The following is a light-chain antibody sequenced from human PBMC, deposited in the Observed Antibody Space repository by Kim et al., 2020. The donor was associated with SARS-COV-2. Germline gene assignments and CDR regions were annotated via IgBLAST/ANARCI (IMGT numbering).Light chain of an antibody. Sequence: LGDRVTITCRARQSLSGYFNWYQQNPGKAPKLLIYSVSTLQTGVPSRFSGSGSGTDFTLTINSLQPEDFATYYCHQRSNFGQGNIFGQGTKVDIK. CDR3: HQRSNFGQGNI. V-gene: IGKV1-39*01. CDR1: QSLSGY. CDR2: SVS. J-gene: IGKJ1*01.